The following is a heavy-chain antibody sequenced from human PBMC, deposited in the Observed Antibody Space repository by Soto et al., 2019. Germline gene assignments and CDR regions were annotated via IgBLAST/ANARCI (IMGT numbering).Heavy chain of an antibody. Sequence: EVHLVASGGGLVQPGGSLRLSCVASGFKFDYYWMHWVRQAPGEGLMWVSRLQTDGSHTDYAASVKGRFTISRDNAKNTLYLQMNNPGVEDTAVYYCGRGGDPDFWGQGTLVTVSS. D-gene: IGHD2-21*02. CDR3: GRGGDPDF. CDR2: LQTDGSHT. CDR1: GFKFDYYW. V-gene: IGHV3-74*01. J-gene: IGHJ4*02.